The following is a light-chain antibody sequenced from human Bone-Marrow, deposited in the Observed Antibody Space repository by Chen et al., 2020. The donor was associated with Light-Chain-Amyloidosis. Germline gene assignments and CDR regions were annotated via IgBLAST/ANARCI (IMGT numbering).Light chain of an antibody. V-gene: IGLV2-14*03. CDR2: DVT. J-gene: IGLJ1*01. CDR1: TSDIGTSNS. CDR3: TSYTVTSTLYV. Sequence: QSALTQHASVSGSPGQSITISCTGTTSDIGTSNSVSWYQHHPDTAPKLIIYDVTNRPSGVSNRFSGSKSGNTASLTISGLQTEDEADYYCTSYTVTSTLYVFGTGTKVTVL.